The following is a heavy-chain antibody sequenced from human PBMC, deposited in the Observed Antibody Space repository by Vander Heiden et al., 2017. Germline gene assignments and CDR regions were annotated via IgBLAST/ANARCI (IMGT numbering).Heavy chain of an antibody. J-gene: IGHJ4*02. D-gene: IGHD2-21*02. CDR1: GFTFSSYA. V-gene: IGHV3-30-3*01. CDR3: ARDQVVVTAIWDY. CDR2: ISYDGSNK. Sequence: QVQLVESGGGVVQPGRSLRLSCAASGFTFSSYAMHWVRQAPGKGLEWVAVISYDGSNKYYADSVKGRFTISRDNSKNTLYLQMNSLRAEDTAVYYCARDQVVVTAIWDYWGQGTLVTVSS.